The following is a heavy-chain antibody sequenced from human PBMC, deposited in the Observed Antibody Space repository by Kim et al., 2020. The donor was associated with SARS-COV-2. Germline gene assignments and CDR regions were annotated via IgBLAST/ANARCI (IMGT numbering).Heavy chain of an antibody. J-gene: IGHJ5*02. Sequence: SETLSLTCTVSGGSISSYYWSWIRQPPGKGLEWIGYIYYSGSTNYNPSLKSRVTISVDTSKNQFSLKLSSVTAADTAVYYCARLRRITIFGVVIITWFDPGGQGTLVTVPS. CDR1: GGSISSYY. D-gene: IGHD3-3*01. CDR3: ARLRRITIFGVVIITWFDP. V-gene: IGHV4-59*08. CDR2: IYYSGST.